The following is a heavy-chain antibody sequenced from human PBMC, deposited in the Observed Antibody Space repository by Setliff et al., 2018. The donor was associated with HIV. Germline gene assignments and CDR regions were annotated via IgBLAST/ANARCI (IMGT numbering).Heavy chain of an antibody. CDR3: ARGPASGDYSYCFDY. V-gene: IGHV3-72*01. CDR1: GFIFSDHY. Sequence: GGSLRLSCVVSGFIFSDHYMDWVRQAPGKGLEWVARIRNKVNSYTTEYVASVKGRSTISRDDSENSLYLQMNSLKAEDTAVYYCARGPASGDYSYCFDYWGQGTLVTVSS. CDR2: IRNKVNSYTT. D-gene: IGHD4-17*01. J-gene: IGHJ4*02.